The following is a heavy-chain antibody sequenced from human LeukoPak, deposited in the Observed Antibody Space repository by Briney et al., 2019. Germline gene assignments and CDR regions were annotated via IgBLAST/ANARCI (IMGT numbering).Heavy chain of an antibody. CDR1: GYTFTGYY. Sequence: ASVKVSCKASGYTFTGYYMHWVRQAPGQGLEWMGWINPNSGGTNYAQKFQGRVTMIRDTSISTAYMDLSRLRSDDTAVYYCAREIGLYRSDYWGQGTLVTVSS. J-gene: IGHJ4*02. D-gene: IGHD3-16*02. CDR2: INPNSGGT. CDR3: AREIGLYRSDY. V-gene: IGHV1-2*02.